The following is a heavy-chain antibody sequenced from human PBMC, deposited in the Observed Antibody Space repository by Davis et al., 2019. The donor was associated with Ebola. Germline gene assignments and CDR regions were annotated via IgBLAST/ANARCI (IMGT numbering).Heavy chain of an antibody. D-gene: IGHD6-6*01. CDR2: IYYSGST. CDR1: GGSISSYY. CDR3: ARESGSSSSPNYYYMDV. J-gene: IGHJ6*03. V-gene: IGHV4-59*01. Sequence: PSETLSLTCTVSGGSISSYYWSWIRQPPGKGLEWIGYIYYSGSTNYNPSLKSRVTISVDTSKNQFSLKLSSVTAADTAVYYCARESGSSSSPNYYYMDVWGKGTTVTVSS.